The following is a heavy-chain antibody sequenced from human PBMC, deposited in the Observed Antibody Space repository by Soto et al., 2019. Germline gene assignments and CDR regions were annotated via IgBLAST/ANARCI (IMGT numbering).Heavy chain of an antibody. J-gene: IGHJ3*02. Sequence: GGSLRLSCAASGFNFSSYGMHWVRQAPGKGLEWVAVIWYDGSNKYYADSVKGRFTISRDNSKNTLYLQMNSLRAEDTAVYYCARDFVATVVTPHAFDIWGQGTMVTVSS. CDR3: ARDFVATVVTPHAFDI. D-gene: IGHD4-17*01. CDR2: IWYDGSNK. CDR1: GFNFSSYG. V-gene: IGHV3-33*01.